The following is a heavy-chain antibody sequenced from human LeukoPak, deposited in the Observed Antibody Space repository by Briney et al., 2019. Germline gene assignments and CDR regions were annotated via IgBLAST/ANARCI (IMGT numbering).Heavy chain of an antibody. J-gene: IGHJ4*02. D-gene: IGHD2-15*01. CDR2: IYTSGST. Sequence: SETLSLTCTVSGGSISSYYWIWIRQPAGKGLEWIGRIYTSGSTNYNPSLKSRVTMSVDTSKNQFSLKLSSVTAADTAVYYCARVGNCSGGSCYSDYFEYWGQGTLVTVSS. V-gene: IGHV4-4*07. CDR1: GGSISSYY. CDR3: ARVGNCSGGSCYSDYFEY.